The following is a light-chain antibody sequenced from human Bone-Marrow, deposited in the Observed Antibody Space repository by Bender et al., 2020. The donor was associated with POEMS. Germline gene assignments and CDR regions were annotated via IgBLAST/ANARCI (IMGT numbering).Light chain of an antibody. V-gene: IGLV3-21*02. CDR3: QVWDRSSDAVV. J-gene: IGLJ2*01. CDR2: KDT. CDR1: SIGIKS. Sequence: SYVLTQPPSVSVAPGQTATITCGGNSIGIKSVHWYHQKPGQAPVLVIYKDTERPSGIPERFSGSNSGNTATLTISRVEAGDEADYYCQVWDRSSDAVVFGGGTKLTVL.